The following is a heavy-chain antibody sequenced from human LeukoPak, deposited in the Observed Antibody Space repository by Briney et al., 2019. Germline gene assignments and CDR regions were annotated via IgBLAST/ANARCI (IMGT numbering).Heavy chain of an antibody. Sequence: GESLKISCQASGYSFTNYWIGWVRQVPGRGLEWMGIIYPGGFDTKYSPSFQGQVTISADTSLNTAYLQWSSLKASDTAIYFCARRATSAGSSLSWFDPWGQGTLVTVSS. D-gene: IGHD3-10*01. CDR1: GYSFTNYW. CDR3: ARRATSAGSSLSWFDP. V-gene: IGHV5-51*01. CDR2: IYPGGFDT. J-gene: IGHJ5*02.